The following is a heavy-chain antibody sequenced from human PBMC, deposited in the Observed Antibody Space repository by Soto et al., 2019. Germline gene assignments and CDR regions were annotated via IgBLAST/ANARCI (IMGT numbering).Heavy chain of an antibody. J-gene: IGHJ4*02. CDR3: ARGVISYRIDY. D-gene: IGHD3-10*01. Sequence: SETLSLTCAVYGGSFSGYYWSWIRQPPGKGLEGIGEINQSGSTNYNPSLKSRVTISVYTSKNQFSLKLSSVTAADTAVYYCARGVISYRIDYWGQGTLVTVSS. V-gene: IGHV4-34*01. CDR1: GGSFSGYY. CDR2: INQSGST.